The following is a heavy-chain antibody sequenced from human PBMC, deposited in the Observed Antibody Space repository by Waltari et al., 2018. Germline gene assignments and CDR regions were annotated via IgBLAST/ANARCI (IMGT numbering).Heavy chain of an antibody. J-gene: IGHJ3*02. CDR2: ISYDGSNK. CDR1: GFTFSSYA. D-gene: IGHD1-26*01. Sequence: QVQLVESGGGVVQPGRSLRLSCAASGFTFSSYAMPWVRQAPGKGLEWVAVISYDGSNKYYADSVKGRFTISRDNAKNSLYLQMNSLRAEDTAVYYCARDPKWELLGADDAFDIWGQGTMVTVSS. V-gene: IGHV3-30-3*01. CDR3: ARDPKWELLGADDAFDI.